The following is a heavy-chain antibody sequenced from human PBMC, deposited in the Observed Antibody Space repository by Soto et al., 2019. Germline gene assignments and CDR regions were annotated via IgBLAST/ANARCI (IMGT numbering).Heavy chain of an antibody. CDR3: ARRRQEDLRDCSSTSCLYFDY. Sequence: GGSLRLSCAASGFTFSSYSMNWVRQAPGKGLEWVSYISSSSSTIYYADSVKGRFTISRDNAKNSLYLQMNSLRAEDTAVYYCARRRQEDLRDCSSTSCLYFDYWGQGTLVTVSS. D-gene: IGHD2-2*01. J-gene: IGHJ4*02. CDR2: ISSSSSTI. CDR1: GFTFSSYS. V-gene: IGHV3-48*01.